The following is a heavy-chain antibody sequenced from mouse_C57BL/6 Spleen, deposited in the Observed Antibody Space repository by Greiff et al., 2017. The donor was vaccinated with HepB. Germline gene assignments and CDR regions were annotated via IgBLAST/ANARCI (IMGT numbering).Heavy chain of an antibody. CDR3: ARYVLLRGAMDY. CDR2: IYPGSGNT. Sequence: QVQLKESGPELVKPGASVKISCKASGYSFTSYYIHWVKQRPGQGLEWIGWIYPGSGNTKYNEKFKGKATLTADTSSSTAYMQLSSLTSEDSAVYYCARYVLLRGAMDYWGQGTSVTVSS. CDR1: GYSFTSYY. V-gene: IGHV1-66*01. D-gene: IGHD1-1*01. J-gene: IGHJ4*01.